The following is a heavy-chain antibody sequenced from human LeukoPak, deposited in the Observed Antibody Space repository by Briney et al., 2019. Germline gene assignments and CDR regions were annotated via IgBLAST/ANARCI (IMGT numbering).Heavy chain of an antibody. CDR1: GYTFTSYD. CDR3: ARDGVSAARLNWFDP. D-gene: IGHD6-6*01. Sequence: GASVKVSCKASGYTFTSYDINWVRQATGQGLEWMGWMNPNSGNTGYAQKFQGRVTMTRDTSISTAYMELSRLRSDDTAVYYCARDGVSAARLNWFDPWGQGTLVTVSS. J-gene: IGHJ5*02. V-gene: IGHV1-8*01. CDR2: MNPNSGNT.